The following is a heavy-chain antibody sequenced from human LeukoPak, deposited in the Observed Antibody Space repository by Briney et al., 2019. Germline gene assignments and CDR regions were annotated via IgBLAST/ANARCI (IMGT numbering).Heavy chain of an antibody. Sequence: GGSLRLSCAASGFTFSSYSMNWVRQAPGKGLEWVSSISSSSTYIYYADSVKGRFTISRDNARNSLYLQMNSLRAEDTAVYYCAKDGLTHDAFDIWGQGTMVTVSS. V-gene: IGHV3-21*01. J-gene: IGHJ3*02. CDR2: ISSSSTYI. D-gene: IGHD1-14*01. CDR3: AKDGLTHDAFDI. CDR1: GFTFSSYS.